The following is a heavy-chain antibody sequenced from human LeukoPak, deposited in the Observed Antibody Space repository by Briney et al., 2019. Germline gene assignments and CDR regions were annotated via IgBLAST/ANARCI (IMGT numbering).Heavy chain of an antibody. D-gene: IGHD3-3*01. V-gene: IGHV4-34*01. CDR1: GGSFSGYY. CDR3: ARGANYDFWSGYPYFDY. Sequence: SETLSLTCAVYGGSFSGYYWSWIRQPPGKGLEWIGEINHSGSTNYNPSLKSRVTISVDTSKNQFSLKLSSVTAADTAVYYCARGANYDFWSGYPYFDYWGQGTLVTVSP. CDR2: INHSGST. J-gene: IGHJ4*02.